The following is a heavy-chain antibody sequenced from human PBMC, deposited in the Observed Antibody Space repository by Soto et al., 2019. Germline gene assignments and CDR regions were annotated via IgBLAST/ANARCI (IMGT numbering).Heavy chain of an antibody. CDR1: GFSFSTYG. V-gene: IGHV3-33*01. CDR2: IWYDGTHE. J-gene: IGHJ4*02. D-gene: IGHD3-22*01. Sequence: QVHLVESEGGVVQPVMSLRLSCTASGFSFSTYGMHWVRQAPGKGLEWVAVIWYDGTHEYYADSVKGRFTISRDNSKNTLYLQMNSLRAEDTAVYYCARVRSGYYPTLDYWGQGTLVTVSS. CDR3: ARVRSGYYPTLDY.